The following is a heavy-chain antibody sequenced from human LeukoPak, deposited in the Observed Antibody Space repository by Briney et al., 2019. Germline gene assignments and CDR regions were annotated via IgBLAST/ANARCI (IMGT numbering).Heavy chain of an antibody. Sequence: GGSLRLSCAASGFTFSSYGMHWVRQAPGKGLEWVAFIRYDGSNKYYADSVKGRFTISRDKSKNTLYLQMNSLRVEDTAVFYCARTRGVELYYFDSWGQGTLVTVSS. D-gene: IGHD1-14*01. J-gene: IGHJ4*02. CDR3: ARTRGVELYYFDS. CDR2: IRYDGSNK. CDR1: GFTFSSYG. V-gene: IGHV3-30*02.